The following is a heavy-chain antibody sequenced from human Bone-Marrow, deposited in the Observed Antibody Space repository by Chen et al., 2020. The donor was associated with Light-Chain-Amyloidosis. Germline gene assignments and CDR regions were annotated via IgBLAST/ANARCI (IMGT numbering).Heavy chain of an antibody. J-gene: IGHJ4*02. D-gene: IGHD5-12*01. CDR2: IYPDDSDA. CDR3: ARRRDGYNFDY. CDR1: GYTFPNYW. V-gene: IGHV5-51*01. Sequence: LEQSGPEVKKPGESLKISCKGSGYTFPNYWIGWVRQMPGKGLEWMGVIYPDDSDARYSPSFEGQVTISADKSITQEDRQWRSLKASDTAMYYCARRRDGYNFDYWGQGTLVTVSS.